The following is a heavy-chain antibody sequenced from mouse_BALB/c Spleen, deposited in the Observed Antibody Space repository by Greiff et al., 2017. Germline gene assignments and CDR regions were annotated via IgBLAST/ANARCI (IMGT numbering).Heavy chain of an antibody. CDR3: AREGTGTKGFDY. CDR2: VNPYNGGT. D-gene: IGHD4-1*01. CDR1: GYTFTDYY. Sequence: VQLQQSGPELVKPGASVKMSCKASGYTFTDYYMDWVKQSHGESFEWIGRVNPYNGGTSYNQKFKGKATLTVDKSSSTAYMELNSLTSEDSAVYYCAREGTGTKGFDYWGQGTTLTVSS. J-gene: IGHJ2*01. V-gene: IGHV1-19*01.